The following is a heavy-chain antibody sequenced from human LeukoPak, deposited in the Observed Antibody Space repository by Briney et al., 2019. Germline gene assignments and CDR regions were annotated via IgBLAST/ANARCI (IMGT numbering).Heavy chain of an antibody. CDR3: ARVRAGYCTSTSCYTGMDV. CDR2: ISYDGSNE. D-gene: IGHD2-2*01. CDR1: GFTFSSYS. J-gene: IGHJ6*02. V-gene: IGHV3-30*03. Sequence: GGSLRLSCAASGFTFSSYSMNWVRQAPGQGLEWVALISYDGSNEYYADSVRGRFTISRDNSKFTLYMQMNSLRAEDTAVYYCARVRAGYCTSTSCYTGMDVWGQGTTVTVSS.